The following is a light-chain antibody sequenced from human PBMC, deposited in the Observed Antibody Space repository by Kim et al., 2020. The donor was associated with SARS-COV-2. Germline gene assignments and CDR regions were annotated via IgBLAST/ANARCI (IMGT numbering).Light chain of an antibody. CDR1: SGHTSSI. V-gene: IGLV4-60*03. J-gene: IGLJ3*02. CDR2: LKGSGSY. Sequence: GSSVKLTCTLSSGHTSSIIAWHRQQPGKAPRYLMKLKGSGSYNKGSGVPDRSSGSGSGAGRYLPISNLRSEDEVDYYCETGDNPSVFGGGTQLTVL. CDR3: ETGDNPSV.